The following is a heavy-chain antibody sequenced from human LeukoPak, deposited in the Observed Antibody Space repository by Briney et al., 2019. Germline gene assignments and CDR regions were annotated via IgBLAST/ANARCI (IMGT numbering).Heavy chain of an antibody. J-gene: IGHJ4*02. Sequence: ASVKVSCKASGGTFNTYAISWVRQAPGKGLEWMGGFDPEDGETIYAQKFQGRVTMTEDTSTDTAYMELSSLRSEDTAVYYCATGGSYYFDYWGQGTLVTVS. CDR3: ATGGSYYFDY. V-gene: IGHV1-24*01. CDR1: GGTFNTYA. CDR2: FDPEDGET. D-gene: IGHD1-26*01.